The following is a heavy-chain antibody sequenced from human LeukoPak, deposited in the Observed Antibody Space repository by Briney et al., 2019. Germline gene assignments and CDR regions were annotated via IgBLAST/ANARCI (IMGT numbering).Heavy chain of an antibody. Sequence: GGSLRLSCAASGFTFSNYWMHWVRQAPGKGLVWVSRINSDGSSTSYADTVKGRFTISRDNSKNTLYLQMNSLRADDTAVYYCARSLRVRGVPDYMDVWGKGTTVTISS. CDR1: GFTFSNYW. J-gene: IGHJ6*03. CDR2: INSDGSST. V-gene: IGHV3-74*01. D-gene: IGHD3-10*01. CDR3: ARSLRVRGVPDYMDV.